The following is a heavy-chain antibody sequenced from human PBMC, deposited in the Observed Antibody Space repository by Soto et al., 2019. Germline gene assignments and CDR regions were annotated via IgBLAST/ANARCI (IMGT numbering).Heavy chain of an antibody. V-gene: IGHV4-59*01. Sequence: SETLSLTCTVSGGSISSYYWSWIRQPPGKGLEWIGYIYYSGSTNYNPSLKSRVAISVDTSKNQFSLKLSSVTAADTAVYYCARLYSSGWYEGYYFDYWGQGTLVTVSS. CDR2: IYYSGST. J-gene: IGHJ4*02. CDR1: GGSISSYY. CDR3: ARLYSSGWYEGYYFDY. D-gene: IGHD6-19*01.